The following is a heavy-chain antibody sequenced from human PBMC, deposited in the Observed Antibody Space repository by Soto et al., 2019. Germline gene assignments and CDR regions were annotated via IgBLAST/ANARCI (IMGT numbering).Heavy chain of an antibody. D-gene: IGHD2-15*01. V-gene: IGHV1-8*01. J-gene: IGHJ6*02. Sequence: QVQLVQSGAEVTKPGASVKVSCRASGYTFTTYDINWVRQATGQGLEWMGWMSTNNGATGYAQKFQGRVTITRDTSISTAYREMSNLRCEDTAIYDCARGVDARVDFWGQGTTVTVSS. CDR1: GYTFTTYD. CDR2: MSTNNGAT. CDR3: ARGVDARVDF.